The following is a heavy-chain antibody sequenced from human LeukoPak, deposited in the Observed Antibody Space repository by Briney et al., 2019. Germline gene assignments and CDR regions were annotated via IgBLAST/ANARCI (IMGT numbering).Heavy chain of an antibody. CDR2: IYHSGST. V-gene: IGHV4-59*01. D-gene: IGHD3-3*01. CDR1: GGSIRSYY. Sequence: PSETLSLTCTVSGGSIRSYYWSWVRQPPGKGLEWIGYIYHSGSTNYNPSLKSRVNLSVDMAKNQISLKMSSVTAADTAVYYCARSRVWSDYWGYFDYWGQGTLVTVSS. CDR3: ARSRVWSDYWGYFDY. J-gene: IGHJ4*02.